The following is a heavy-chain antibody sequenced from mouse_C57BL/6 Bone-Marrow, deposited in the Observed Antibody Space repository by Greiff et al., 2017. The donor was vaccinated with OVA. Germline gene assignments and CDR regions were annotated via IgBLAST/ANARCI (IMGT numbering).Heavy chain of an antibody. Sequence: EVQVVESGPELVKPGASVKIPCKASGYTFTDYNMDWVKQSHGKSLEWIGDINPNNGGTIYNQKFKGKATLTVDKSSSTAYMELNSLTSEDSAVYYCARSLYYFDYWGQGTTLTVSS. D-gene: IGHD6-1*01. J-gene: IGHJ2*01. V-gene: IGHV1-18*01. CDR3: ARSLYYFDY. CDR2: INPNNGGT. CDR1: GYTFTDYN.